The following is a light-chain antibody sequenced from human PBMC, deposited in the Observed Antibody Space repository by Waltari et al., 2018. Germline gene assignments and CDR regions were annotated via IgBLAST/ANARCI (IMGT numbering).Light chain of an antibody. V-gene: IGKV1-12*01. CDR2: AAS. CDR1: QDVSNW. J-gene: IGKJ2*01. CDR3: QQANTFPYT. Sequence: DIQMTQSPYSVSASVGDRVTITCRSSQDVSNWLAWYQQKPGKAPKFLIYAASSLQRGVPSRFSGSGSGTDFTLTISSLQPDDFATYYCQQANTFPYTFGQGTKVEIK.